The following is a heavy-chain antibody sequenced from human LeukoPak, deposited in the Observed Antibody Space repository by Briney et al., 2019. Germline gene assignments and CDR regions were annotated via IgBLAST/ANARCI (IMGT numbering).Heavy chain of an antibody. J-gene: IGHJ4*02. V-gene: IGHV4-34*01. D-gene: IGHD3-9*01. CDR3: ARVALTGYFDY. CDR2: INHSGST. Sequence: SETLSLTCAVYGGSFSGYYWSSIRQPPGKGLEWIGEINHSGSTNYNPSLKSRVTISVDTSKNQFSLKLSSVTAADTAVYYCARVALTGYFDYWGQGTLVTVSS. CDR1: GGSFSGYY.